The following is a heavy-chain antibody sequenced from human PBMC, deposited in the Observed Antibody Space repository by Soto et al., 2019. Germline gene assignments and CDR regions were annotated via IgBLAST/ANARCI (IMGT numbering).Heavy chain of an antibody. CDR1: GFTFSSYG. Sequence: GGSLRLSCAASGFTFSSYGMHWVRQAPGKGLEWVAVISYDGSNKYYADSVKGRFTISRDNSKNTLYLQMNSLRAEDTAVYYCARDWGTAMVRTFDYWGQGTLVTVSS. CDR3: ARDWGTAMVRTFDY. D-gene: IGHD5-18*01. V-gene: IGHV3-30*03. CDR2: ISYDGSNK. J-gene: IGHJ4*02.